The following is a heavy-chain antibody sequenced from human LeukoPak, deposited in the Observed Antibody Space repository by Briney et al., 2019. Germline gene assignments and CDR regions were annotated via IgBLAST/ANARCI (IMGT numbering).Heavy chain of an antibody. D-gene: IGHD2-21*01. J-gene: IGHJ4*02. CDR3: ARRVGVALDY. CDR1: GYSISSGYY. V-gene: IGHV4-38-2*02. Sequence: SETLSLTCTVSGYSISSGYYCGWIRQPPGKGLEWIGSIYHSGSTYYNPSLKSRVTISVDTSKNQFSLKLSSVTAADTAVYYCARRVGVALDYWGQGNLVTVSS. CDR2: IYHSGST.